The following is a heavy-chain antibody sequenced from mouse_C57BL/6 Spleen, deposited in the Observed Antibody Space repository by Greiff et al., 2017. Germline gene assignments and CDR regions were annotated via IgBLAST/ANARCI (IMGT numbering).Heavy chain of an antibody. CDR3: ARYGNYETPYAMDY. J-gene: IGHJ4*01. Sequence: QVQLQQPGTELVKPGASVKLSCKASGYTFTSYWMHWVKQRPGQGLEWIGNINPSNGGTNYNEKLKSKAKLTVDKSSSTAYMQLSSLTSEDSAVYYCARYGNYETPYAMDYWGQGTSVTVSS. V-gene: IGHV1-53*01. CDR2: INPSNGGT. D-gene: IGHD2-1*01. CDR1: GYTFTSYW.